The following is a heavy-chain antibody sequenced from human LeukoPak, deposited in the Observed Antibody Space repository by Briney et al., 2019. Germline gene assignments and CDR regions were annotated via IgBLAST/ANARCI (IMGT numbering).Heavy chain of an antibody. V-gene: IGHV3-23*01. CDR3: ARRGVVIRVILVGFHKEAFYFDS. D-gene: IGHD3-22*01. J-gene: IGHJ4*02. CDR1: GITLSNYG. Sequence: GGSLRLSCAASGITLSNYGMSWVRQAPGKGLEWVAGISDSGGSTNYADSVKGRFTISRDNPKNTLYLQMNSLRAEDTAVYFCARRGVVIRVILVGFHKEAFYFDSWGQGALVTVSS. CDR2: ISDSGGST.